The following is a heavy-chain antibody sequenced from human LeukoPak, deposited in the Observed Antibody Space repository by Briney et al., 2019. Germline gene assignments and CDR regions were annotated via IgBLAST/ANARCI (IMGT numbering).Heavy chain of an antibody. Sequence: PGRSLRLSCAASGFTFSTYGMHWVRQAPGKGLEYVSAISSNGGSTYYADSVKGRFTISRDNSKNTLYLQMSSLRAEDTAVYYCVKEVVDYYDSGGYPEAVYFQHWGQGTLVTVSS. CDR3: VKEVVDYYDSGGYPEAVYFQH. D-gene: IGHD3-22*01. V-gene: IGHV3-64D*06. J-gene: IGHJ1*01. CDR1: GFTFSTYG. CDR2: ISSNGGST.